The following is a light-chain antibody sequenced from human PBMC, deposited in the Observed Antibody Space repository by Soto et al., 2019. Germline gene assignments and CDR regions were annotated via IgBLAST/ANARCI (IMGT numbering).Light chain of an antibody. CDR1: LTVVSRY. CDR3: QLYGTSRHMYT. V-gene: IGKV3-20*01. J-gene: IGKJ2*01. Sequence: ELVLTQSPGTLSVSPGERATLSCRASLTVVSRYLTWYQQKPGQAPRLLIYGASSRATGIPDRFSGSGSGTDFTLTISRLETEDFAVYYCQLYGTSRHMYTFDQGTKLEIK. CDR2: GAS.